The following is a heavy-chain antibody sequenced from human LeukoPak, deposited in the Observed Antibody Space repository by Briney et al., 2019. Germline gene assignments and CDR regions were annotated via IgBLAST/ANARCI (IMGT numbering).Heavy chain of an antibody. CDR1: GYSFTSYW. Sequence: GESLKISCKASGYSFTSYWIGWVRQMPGKGLEWMGFIYPGDSDTRYSPSLQGQVTISADKSITTAYLQWSSLKASDTAMYYCARPGPSYCSSTSCSFIWGQGALVTVSS. V-gene: IGHV5-51*01. CDR2: IYPGDSDT. CDR3: ARPGPSYCSSTSCSFI. J-gene: IGHJ4*02. D-gene: IGHD2-2*01.